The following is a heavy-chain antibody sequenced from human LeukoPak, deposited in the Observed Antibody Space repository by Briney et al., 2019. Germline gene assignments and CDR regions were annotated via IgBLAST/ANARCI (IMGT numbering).Heavy chain of an antibody. CDR3: ARDRMYDFWSGYSHDAFDI. V-gene: IGHV4-59*13. J-gene: IGHJ3*02. D-gene: IGHD3/OR15-3a*01. CDR1: VGSISSYY. Sequence: SETLSLTCTVYVGSISSYYWRWIRHPPRKGLVGVEYIYYSGCTNYNTSLKSRVTISVDTSKNPFSLKLSSVTAADTAVYYCARDRMYDFWSGYSHDAFDIWGQGTMVTVSS. CDR2: IYYSGCT.